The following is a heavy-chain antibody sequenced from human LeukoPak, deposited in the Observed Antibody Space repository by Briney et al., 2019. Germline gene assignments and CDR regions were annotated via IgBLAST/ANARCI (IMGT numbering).Heavy chain of an antibody. CDR1: GFTFSSYE. CDR2: ISSSGSTI. CDR3: ARDKASAHYDSSGYAGY. J-gene: IGHJ4*02. V-gene: IGHV3-48*03. D-gene: IGHD3-22*01. Sequence: PGGSLRLSCAASGFTFSSYEMNWVRQAPGKGLEGVSYISSSGSTIYYADSVKGRFTISRDNAKNSLYLQMNSLRAEDTAVYYCARDKASAHYDSSGYAGYWGQETLVTVSS.